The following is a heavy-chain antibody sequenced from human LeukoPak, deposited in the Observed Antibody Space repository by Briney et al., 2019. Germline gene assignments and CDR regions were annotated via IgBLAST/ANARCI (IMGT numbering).Heavy chain of an antibody. V-gene: IGHV3-20*04. J-gene: IGHJ3*02. CDR2: INWNGGST. CDR1: GFTFDDYG. CDR3: ARAIAAAGNDAFDI. D-gene: IGHD6-13*01. Sequence: GGSLRLSCAASGFTFDDYGMSWVRQAPGKGLEWVSGINWNGGSTGYADSVKGRFTISRDNAKNPLYLQMNSLRAEDTALYYCARAIAAAGNDAFDIWGQGTMVTVSS.